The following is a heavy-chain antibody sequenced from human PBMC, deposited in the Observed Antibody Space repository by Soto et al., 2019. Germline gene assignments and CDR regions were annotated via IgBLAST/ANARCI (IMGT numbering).Heavy chain of an antibody. D-gene: IGHD3-10*01. CDR1: GGIFSTYA. Sequence: QVQLVQSGAEVKKPGSSVKVSCKASGGIFSTYAISWLRQAPGQGLEWMGGIIPIFGTPNYAQRFQGRVTITAEESTTTSYMELGRLKSEDTAVYYCARVRDDYGSGNYYNRLDFWGQGTLVTVSA. J-gene: IGHJ4*02. CDR2: IIPIFGTP. CDR3: ARVRDDYGSGNYYNRLDF. V-gene: IGHV1-69*01.